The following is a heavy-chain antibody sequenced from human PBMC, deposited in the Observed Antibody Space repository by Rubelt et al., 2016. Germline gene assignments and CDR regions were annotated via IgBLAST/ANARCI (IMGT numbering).Heavy chain of an antibody. D-gene: IGHD3-22*01. CDR1: GYTFTTYW. J-gene: IGHJ4*02. CDR2: IYPGESDT. CDR3: ARTYYYDSTGLYYTI. Sequence: EVQLVQSRAEVKKPGESLKISCKGSGYTFTTYWIGWVRQMPGKGLEWMGIIYPGESDTRYSPSFQGQVTISADKSINTAYLQWSSLKASHTAMYYCARTYYYDSTGLYYTIWVQGTLVTVSS. V-gene: IGHV5-51*01.